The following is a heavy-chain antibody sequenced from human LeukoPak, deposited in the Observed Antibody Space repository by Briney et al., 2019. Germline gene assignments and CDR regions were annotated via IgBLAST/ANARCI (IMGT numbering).Heavy chain of an antibody. D-gene: IGHD3-22*01. CDR3: AKEGQSYYYDRGYFDL. V-gene: IGHV3-74*01. CDR1: GFTFSSYW. Sequence: GGSLRLSCAASGFTFSSYWMHWVRQAPGKGLVWVSRIKSDGSSTSYADSVKGRFTISRDNAKNSLYLQMNSLRAEDMALYYCAKEGQSYYYDRGYFDLWGRGTLVTVSS. J-gene: IGHJ2*01. CDR2: IKSDGSST.